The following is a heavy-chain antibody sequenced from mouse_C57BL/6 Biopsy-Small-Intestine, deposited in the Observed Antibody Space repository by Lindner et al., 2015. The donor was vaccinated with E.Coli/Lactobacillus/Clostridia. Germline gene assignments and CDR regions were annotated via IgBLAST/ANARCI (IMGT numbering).Heavy chain of an antibody. Sequence: VQLQESGGGLVKPGGSLKLSCAASGFTFSDYGMHWVRQAPEKGLEWVAYISSGSSTIYYADTVKGRFTISRDNAKNTLFLQMTSLRSEDTAMYYCARRTTARYFEVWGTGDHGHRLL. D-gene: IGHD1-2*01. V-gene: IGHV5-17*01. CDR3: ARRTTARYFEV. J-gene: IGHJ1*03. CDR2: ISSGSSTI. CDR1: GFTFSDYG.